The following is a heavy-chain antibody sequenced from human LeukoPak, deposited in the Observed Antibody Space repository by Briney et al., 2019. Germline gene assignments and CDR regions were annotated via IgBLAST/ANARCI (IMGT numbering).Heavy chain of an antibody. J-gene: IGHJ6*03. CDR1: GGSISSYY. CDR3: ARLGPRYYYYYMDV. Sequence: ASETLSLTCTVSGGSISSYYWTWIRQPPGKGLEWIGFIYYSGSTSYNPSLKSRVTISVDTSKNQFSLKVSSVTAADTAVYYCARLGPRYYYYYMDVWGKGTTVTVSS. V-gene: IGHV4-59*01. CDR2: IYYSGST.